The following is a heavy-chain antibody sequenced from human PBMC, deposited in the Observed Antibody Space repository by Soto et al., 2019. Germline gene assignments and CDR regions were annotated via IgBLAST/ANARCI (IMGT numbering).Heavy chain of an antibody. CDR2: MSGSGGSI. D-gene: IGHD1-1*01. CDR3: AKARTGIYRYYYGMDV. V-gene: IGHV3-23*01. Sequence: LRLSCAGSGFTFSSYAMSWVRQAPGKGLEWVAGMSGSGGSIYYADSVKGRFTISRDNSKSTLYLHMNSLRAEDTALYYCAKARTGIYRYYYGMDVWGQGTTVTVSS. J-gene: IGHJ6*02. CDR1: GFTFSSYA.